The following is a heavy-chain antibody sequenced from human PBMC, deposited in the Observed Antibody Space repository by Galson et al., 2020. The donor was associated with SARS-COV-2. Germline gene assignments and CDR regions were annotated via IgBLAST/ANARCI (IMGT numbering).Heavy chain of an antibody. Sequence: GESLKISCAASGFTFSSYGMHWVRQAPGKGLEWFAVISYDGSNKYYADSVKGRFTISRDNSKNTLYLQMNSLRAEDTAVYYCAKDEKYYDFWSGYYPTNNYYYYYYMDVWGKGTTVTVSS. CDR2: ISYDGSNK. J-gene: IGHJ6*03. D-gene: IGHD3-3*01. CDR1: GFTFSSYG. CDR3: AKDEKYYDFWSGYYPTNNYYYYYYMDV. V-gene: IGHV3-30*18.